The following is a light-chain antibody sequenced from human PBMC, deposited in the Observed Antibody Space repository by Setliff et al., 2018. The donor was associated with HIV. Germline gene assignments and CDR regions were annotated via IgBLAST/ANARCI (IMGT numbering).Light chain of an antibody. Sequence: QSALTQPASVSGSPGQSITISCTGTSSDVGGYNYVSWYQQHPGKAPKLMIYEVTNRPSGISNRFSGSKSGNTASLTISGLQAEDEADYSCCSYAGSSLYVFGTGTKVTV. V-gene: IGLV2-14*01. J-gene: IGLJ1*01. CDR1: SSDVGGYNY. CDR2: EVT. CDR3: CSYAGSSLYV.